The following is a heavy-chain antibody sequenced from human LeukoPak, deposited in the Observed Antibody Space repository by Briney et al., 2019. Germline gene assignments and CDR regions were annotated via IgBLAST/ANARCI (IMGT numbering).Heavy chain of an antibody. V-gene: IGHV4-34*01. CDR3: ARGFWSGFPRLDY. CDR2: INHSGST. Sequence: PSETLSLTCAVYGGSFSGYYWSWIRQPPGKGLEWIGEINHSGSTNYNPPLKSRVTISVDTSKNQFSLKLSSVTAADTAVYYCARGFWSGFPRLDYWGQGTLVTVSS. J-gene: IGHJ4*02. CDR1: GGSFSGYY. D-gene: IGHD3-3*01.